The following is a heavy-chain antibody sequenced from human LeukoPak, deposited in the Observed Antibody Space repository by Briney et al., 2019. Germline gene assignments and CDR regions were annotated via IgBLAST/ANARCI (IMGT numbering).Heavy chain of an antibody. J-gene: IGHJ4*02. Sequence: PGRCLSLSRAASGFTVSRKYTGWVRQGPGQGLQWVLDITNSSSTIYYADSVKGRFTISRDNAENSLYLQMNSLRDEDTAVYYCARVVGIAAAAQAPPIDYWGQGTLVTVSS. CDR2: ITNSSSTI. V-gene: IGHV3-48*02. CDR3: ARVVGIAAAAQAPPIDY. CDR1: GFTVSRKY. D-gene: IGHD6-13*01.